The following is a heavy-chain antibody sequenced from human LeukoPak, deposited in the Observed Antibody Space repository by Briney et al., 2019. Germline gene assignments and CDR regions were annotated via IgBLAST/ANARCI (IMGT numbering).Heavy chain of an antibody. D-gene: IGHD2-15*01. CDR3: AKPLQDCIGSSPFDY. CDR2: ISYDGSNK. V-gene: IGHV3-30*18. CDR1: GFTFSSYA. J-gene: IGHJ4*02. Sequence: PGGSLRLSCAASGFTFSSYAMHWVRQAPGKGLEWVAVISYDGSNKYYADSVKGRFTISRDNSKNTLYLQMNSLRAEDTAVYYCAKPLQDCIGSSPFDYWGQGTLVTVSS.